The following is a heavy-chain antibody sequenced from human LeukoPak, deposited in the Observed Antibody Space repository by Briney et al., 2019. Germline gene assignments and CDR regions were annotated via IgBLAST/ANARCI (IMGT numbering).Heavy chain of an antibody. D-gene: IGHD3-3*01. CDR2: IRYDGINK. J-gene: IGHJ6*03. CDR1: GFTFSSYA. CDR3: ARGPNYDFWSGYYTNYYYYMDL. V-gene: IGHV3-30*02. Sequence: GGSLRLSCAASGFTFSSYAMHWVRQAPGKGLEWVAFIRYDGINKYYADSVKGRFTISRDNSKNTLYLQMNSLRAEDAAVYYCARGPNYDFWSGYYTNYYYYMDLWGKGTTVTVSS.